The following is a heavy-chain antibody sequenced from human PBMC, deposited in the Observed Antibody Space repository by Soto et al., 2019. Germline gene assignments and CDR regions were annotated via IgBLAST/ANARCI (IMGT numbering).Heavy chain of an antibody. D-gene: IGHD2-15*01. CDR1: GDIFTAYS. J-gene: IGHJ1*01. V-gene: IGHV1-46*01. Sequence: ASVKVSCKTSGDIFTAYSMHWVRQAPGQGLEWMGVVNPSGGSAHYAQSFEGRVTLTRDTSTNTFYMELSSLRSEDTAVYYCARVENCRGGTCYSEYFHHWGQGTLVAVS. CDR3: ARVENCRGGTCYSEYFHH. CDR2: VNPSGGSA.